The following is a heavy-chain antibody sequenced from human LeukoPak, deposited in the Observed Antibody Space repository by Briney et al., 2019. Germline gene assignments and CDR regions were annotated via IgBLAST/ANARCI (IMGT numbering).Heavy chain of an antibody. J-gene: IGHJ6*04. CDR1: GGSMSGFF. Sequence: SETLSLTCSISGGSMSGFFWYWVRQPPGKGLEWIGYIYYTGSTNYNPSLESRVTISMDTSRNQFSLRLRSVTAADTAVYYCVRSHHGGVWGKGTTVTVSS. CDR2: IYYTGST. V-gene: IGHV4-59*01. D-gene: IGHD1-14*01. CDR3: VRSHHGGV.